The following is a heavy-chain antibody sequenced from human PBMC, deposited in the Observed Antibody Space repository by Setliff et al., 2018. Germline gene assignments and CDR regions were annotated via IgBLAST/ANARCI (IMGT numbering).Heavy chain of an antibody. CDR2: IKQDGSEK. J-gene: IGHJ6*02. Sequence: GGSLRLSCAASGYTSSSYAMTWVRQAPGKGLEWVANIKQDGSEKYYVDSVKGRFTISRDNAKNSLYLQMNSLRAEDTAVYYCANYYYDSSGYDHGMDVWGQGTTVTVSS. D-gene: IGHD3-22*01. V-gene: IGHV3-7*01. CDR3: ANYYYDSSGYDHGMDV. CDR1: GYTSSSYA.